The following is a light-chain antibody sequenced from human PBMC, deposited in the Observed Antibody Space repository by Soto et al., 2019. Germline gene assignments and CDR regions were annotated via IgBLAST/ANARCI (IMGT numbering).Light chain of an antibody. CDR1: ESISRW. CDR2: KAS. J-gene: IGKJ1*01. CDR3: QHYNSYSEA. V-gene: IGKV1-5*03. Sequence: DIQMTQSPSTLSASVGYRFTITCRASESISRWFAWYHQKPGKAPKLLIYKASTLKSGVPSRFSGSGSGTEFTLTISSLQPDDFATYYCQHYNSYSEAFGQGTKVDI.